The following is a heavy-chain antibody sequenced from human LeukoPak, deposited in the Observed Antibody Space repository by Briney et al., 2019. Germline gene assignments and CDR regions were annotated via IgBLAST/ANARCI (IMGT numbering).Heavy chain of an antibody. Sequence: GGSLRLSCAASGFTFSSYSMNWVRQAPGKGLEWVSYISSSSSYIYYADSVKGRFTISRDNAKNSLYLQMNSLRAEDTAVYYCARDEEADAFDIWGQGTMVTVSS. CDR2: ISSSSSYI. J-gene: IGHJ3*02. V-gene: IGHV3-21*05. CDR3: ARDEEADAFDI. CDR1: GFTFSSYS.